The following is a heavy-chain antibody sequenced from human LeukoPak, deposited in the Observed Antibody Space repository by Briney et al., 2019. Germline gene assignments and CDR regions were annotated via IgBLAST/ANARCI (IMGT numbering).Heavy chain of an antibody. Sequence: GGSLRLSCAASGFTFSSYAMSWVRQTPGKGLEWVSVISASGSTTDYADSVKGRFTTSRDNSKNMLYLQMNSLRVDDTAVYYCAKEYPTWVGYNWVDPWGQGTLVTVSS. CDR2: ISASGSTT. CDR1: GFTFSSYA. CDR3: AKEYPTWVGYNWVDP. V-gene: IGHV3-23*01. D-gene: IGHD1-26*01. J-gene: IGHJ5*02.